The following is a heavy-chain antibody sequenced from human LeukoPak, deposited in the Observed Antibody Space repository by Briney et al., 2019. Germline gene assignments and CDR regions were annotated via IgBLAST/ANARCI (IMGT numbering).Heavy chain of an antibody. V-gene: IGHV3-64*01. CDR1: GFTFSSYA. CDR2: ISSNGGRT. CDR3: ASLLSSTFDY. Sequence: GGSLRLSCAASGFTFSSYAMHWVRQAPGKGLEYVSYISSNGGRTYYANSVKGRFTISRDNSKNTLYLQMGSLRAEDMAVYYCASLLSSTFDYWGQGILVTVSS. D-gene: IGHD2-15*01. J-gene: IGHJ4*02.